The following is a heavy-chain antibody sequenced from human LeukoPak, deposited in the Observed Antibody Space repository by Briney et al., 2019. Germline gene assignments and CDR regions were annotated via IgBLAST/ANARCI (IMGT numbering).Heavy chain of an antibody. J-gene: IGHJ4*02. Sequence: ASVKVSCKASGYTFTGYYMHWVRQAPGQGLEWMGWINANSGGTNYAQKFQGKVTMTRDTSISTAYMELSRLRSDDTAVYYCARDYQSGKYCTNGVCYPTPDYWGQGTLVTVAS. V-gene: IGHV1-2*02. CDR3: ARDYQSGKYCTNGVCYPTPDY. CDR1: GYTFTGYY. D-gene: IGHD2-8*01. CDR2: INANSGGT.